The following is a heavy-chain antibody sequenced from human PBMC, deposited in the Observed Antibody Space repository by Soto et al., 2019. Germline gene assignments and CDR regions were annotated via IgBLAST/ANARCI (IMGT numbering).Heavy chain of an antibody. D-gene: IGHD3-3*01. V-gene: IGHV4-30-4*01. Sequence: PSETLSLTCTVSGGSISSGDYYWSWIRQPPGKGLEWIGYIYYSGSTYYNPSLKSRVTISVDTSKNQFSLKLSSVTAADTAVYYCARGSIDFWGGRENYGMDVWGQGTTVTVSS. J-gene: IGHJ6*02. CDR3: ARGSIDFWGGRENYGMDV. CDR1: GGSISSGDYY. CDR2: IYYSGST.